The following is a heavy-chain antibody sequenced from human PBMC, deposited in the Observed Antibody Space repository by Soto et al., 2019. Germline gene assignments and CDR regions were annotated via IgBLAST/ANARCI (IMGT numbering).Heavy chain of an antibody. V-gene: IGHV4-31*03. CDR3: ARDIPTSSSPEYAFDI. CDR1: GGSISSGGYY. J-gene: IGHJ3*02. CDR2: IYYSGST. Sequence: SETLSLTCTVSGGSISSGGYYWSWIRQHPGKGLEWIGYIYYSGSTYYNPSLKSRVTISVDTSKNQFSLKLSSVTAADTAVYYCARDIPTSSSPEYAFDIWGQGTMVTVSS. D-gene: IGHD6-6*01.